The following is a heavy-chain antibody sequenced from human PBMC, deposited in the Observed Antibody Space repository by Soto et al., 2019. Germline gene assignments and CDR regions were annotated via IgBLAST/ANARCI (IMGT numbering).Heavy chain of an antibody. CDR3: ASFIFGPYDFWSGPPRG. CDR2: IKQDGSEK. Sequence: GGSLRLSCAASGFTFSSYWMSWVRQAPGKGLEWVANIKQDGSEKYYVDSVKGRFTISRDNAKNSLYLQMNSLRAEDTAVYYCASFIFGPYDFWSGPPRGWGQGTLVTVSS. J-gene: IGHJ4*02. D-gene: IGHD3-3*01. CDR1: GFTFSSYW. V-gene: IGHV3-7*01.